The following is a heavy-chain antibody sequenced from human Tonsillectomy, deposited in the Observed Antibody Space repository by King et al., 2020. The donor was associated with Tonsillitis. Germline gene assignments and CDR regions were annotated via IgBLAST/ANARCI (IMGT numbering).Heavy chain of an antibody. V-gene: IGHV3-74*01. J-gene: IGHJ4*02. CDR1: GFTFSNYW. CDR3: ARGPVTGASPLEF. CDR2: INKDGSST. Sequence: VQLVESGGGLVQPGGSLRLSCAASGFTFSNYWMHWVRQAPGKGLVWVSRINKDGSSTSNADSVKGRFIISRDNGKNTLYLQLNSLRAEDTAVYYCARGPVTGASPLEFWGQGTLGTVS. D-gene: IGHD1-26*01.